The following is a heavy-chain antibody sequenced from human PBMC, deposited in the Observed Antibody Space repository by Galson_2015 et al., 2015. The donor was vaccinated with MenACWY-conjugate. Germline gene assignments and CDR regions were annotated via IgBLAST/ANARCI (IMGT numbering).Heavy chain of an antibody. CDR3: ARDLGYCSSTSCSPAYYYYCMDV. Sequence: CAISGDSVSSYSAAWNWIRQSPSRGLEWLGRTYYRSKWYNDYAVSVKSRITINPDTSKNQFSLQLNSVTPEDTAVYYCARDLGYCSSTSCSPAYYYYCMDVWAKGPRSPSP. CDR1: GDSVSSYSAA. D-gene: IGHD2-2*01. J-gene: IGHJ6*02. CDR2: TYYRSKWYN. V-gene: IGHV6-1*01.